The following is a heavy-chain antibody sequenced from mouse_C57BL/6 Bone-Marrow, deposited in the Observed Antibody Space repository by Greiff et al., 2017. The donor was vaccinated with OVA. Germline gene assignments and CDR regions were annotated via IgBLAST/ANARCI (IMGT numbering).Heavy chain of an antibody. Sequence: EVQGVESGGDLVKPGGSLKLSCAASGFTFSSYGMSWVRQTPDKRLEWVATISSGGSYTYYPDSVKGRFTISRDNAKNTLYLQMSSLKSEDTAMYYCARQITTVVATDYWGQGTTLTVSS. CDR3: ARQITTVVATDY. CDR1: GFTFSSYG. V-gene: IGHV5-6*01. D-gene: IGHD1-1*01. CDR2: ISSGGSYT. J-gene: IGHJ2*01.